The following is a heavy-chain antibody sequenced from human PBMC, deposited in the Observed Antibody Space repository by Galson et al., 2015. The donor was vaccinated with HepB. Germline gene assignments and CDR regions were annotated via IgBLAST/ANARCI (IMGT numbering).Heavy chain of an antibody. V-gene: IGHV3-23*01. D-gene: IGHD6-6*01. CDR2: ISGSGSST. Sequence: SLRLSCAASGFTFSSYAMNWVRQAPGKGLEWVSAISGSGSSTFYADSVKGRFTISRDDSKNTLSLQMNRLRAEDTAIYYCVKDQLRYPPRDMDVWGQGATVTVSS. J-gene: IGHJ6*02. CDR3: VKDQLRYPPRDMDV. CDR1: GFTFSSYA.